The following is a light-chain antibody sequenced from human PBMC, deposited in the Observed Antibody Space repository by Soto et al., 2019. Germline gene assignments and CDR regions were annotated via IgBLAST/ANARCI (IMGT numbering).Light chain of an antibody. J-gene: IGKJ2*01. V-gene: IGKV3-20*01. Sequence: EIVLTQSPDTLSLSPGETATLSCRASQSVYNRYLAWCQQKPGQAPRLLIYGASFRDPGTPHRFSGSGSGSDFTLTISRLEPEDLAVFYCQQYSGSLPYTFGQGTKLEIK. CDR1: QSVYNRY. CDR2: GAS. CDR3: QQYSGSLPYT.